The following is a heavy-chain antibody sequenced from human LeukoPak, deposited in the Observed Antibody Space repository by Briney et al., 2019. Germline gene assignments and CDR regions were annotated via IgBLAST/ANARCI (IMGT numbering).Heavy chain of an antibody. J-gene: IGHJ4*02. CDR2: INPNSGGT. D-gene: IGHD3-3*01. V-gene: IGHV1-2*02. CDR1: GYTFTSYG. Sequence: GASVKVSCKASGYTFTSYGISWVRQAPGQGLEWMGWINPNSGGTNYAQKFQGRVTMTRDTSISTAYMELSRLRSDDTAVYYCARTRVDFWSGYPDYWGQGTLVTVSS. CDR3: ARTRVDFWSGYPDY.